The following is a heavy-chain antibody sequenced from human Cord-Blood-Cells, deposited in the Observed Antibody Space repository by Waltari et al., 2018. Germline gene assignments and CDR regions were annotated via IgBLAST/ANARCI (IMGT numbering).Heavy chain of an antibody. J-gene: IGHJ5*02. CDR1: GGSFSGYY. CDR3: ARGAAPPLAAAGNWFDP. Sequence: QVQLQQWGAGLLKPSETLSPTCAVYGGSFSGYYWSWIRQPPGKGLEWIGEINHSGRPNYNPSLKSRVTISVDTSKNQFSLKLSSVTAADTAVYYCARGAAPPLAAAGNWFDPWGQGTLVTVSS. CDR2: INHSGRP. V-gene: IGHV4-34*01. D-gene: IGHD6-13*01.